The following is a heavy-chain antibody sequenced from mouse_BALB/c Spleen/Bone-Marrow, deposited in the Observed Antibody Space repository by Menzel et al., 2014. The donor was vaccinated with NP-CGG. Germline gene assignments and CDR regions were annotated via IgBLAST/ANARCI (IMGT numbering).Heavy chain of an antibody. CDR1: GYTFTDYT. Sequence: LVESGAELASPGASVKMSCKASGYTFTDYTIQWVKQRPGQGLEWIGYVNPRSGCANYNQKFKDKATLTADKSSSTAFMQLSSLTSEDSAVYYCARPKGFALDYWGQGTALTVSS. CDR3: ARPKGFALDY. J-gene: IGHJ2*01. V-gene: IGHV1-4*01. CDR2: VNPRSGCA.